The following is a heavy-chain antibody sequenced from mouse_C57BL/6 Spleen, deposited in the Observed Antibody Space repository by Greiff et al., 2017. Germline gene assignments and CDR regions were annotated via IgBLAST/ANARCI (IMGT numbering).Heavy chain of an antibody. CDR2: IDPSDSYT. Sequence: QVQLKESGAELVKPGASVKLSCKASGYTFTSYWMQWVKQRPGQGLEWIGEIDPSDSYTNYNQKFKGKATLTVDPSSSTAYMQLSSLTSEDSAVYYCARGGITTVVADAYWGQGTLVTVSA. CDR1: GYTFTSYW. D-gene: IGHD1-1*01. V-gene: IGHV1-50*01. J-gene: IGHJ3*01. CDR3: ARGGITTVVADAY.